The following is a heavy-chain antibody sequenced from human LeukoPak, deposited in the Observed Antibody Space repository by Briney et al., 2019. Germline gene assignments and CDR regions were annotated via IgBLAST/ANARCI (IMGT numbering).Heavy chain of an antibody. CDR1: GGSISSGSYY. V-gene: IGHV4-61*02. D-gene: IGHD3-3*01. CDR3: ASYDFWSGYHDY. CDR2: IYTSGST. J-gene: IGHJ4*02. Sequence: SQTLSLTCTVSGGSISSGSYYWSWIRQPAGKGLEWIGRIYTSGSTNYNPSLKSRVTISVDTSKNQFSLKLSSVTAADTAVYYCASYDFWSGYHDYWGQGTLVTVSS.